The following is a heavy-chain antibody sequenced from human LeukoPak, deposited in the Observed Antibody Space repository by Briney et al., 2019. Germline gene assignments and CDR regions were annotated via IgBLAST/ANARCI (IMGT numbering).Heavy chain of an antibody. CDR1: GFTLSGSA. CDR3: TAKLRVRY. V-gene: IGHV3-73*01. CDR2: IRNKANNYAT. J-gene: IGHJ4*02. Sequence: GGSLRLYCAASGFTLSGSALHWVRQASGKGLEWVGRIRNKANNYATAYAASVKCRFTISRDDSKNTTYLQMNSLRAEDTALYYWTAKLRVRYWGQGTLVTVSS. D-gene: IGHD4-17*01.